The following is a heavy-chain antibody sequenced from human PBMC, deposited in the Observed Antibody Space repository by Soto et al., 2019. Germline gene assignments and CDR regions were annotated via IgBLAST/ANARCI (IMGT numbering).Heavy chain of an antibody. V-gene: IGHV1-8*01. CDR1: GYTFTSYD. CDR2: MNPNSGNT. CDR3: ARGSTRVRGVISYYYGMDV. D-gene: IGHD3-10*01. Sequence: ASVKVSCKASGYTFTSYDINWVRQATGQGLEWMGWMNPNSGNTGYAQKFQGRVTMTRNTSISTAYMELSSLRSEDTAVYYCARGSTRVRGVISYYYGMDVWGQGTTVTVS. J-gene: IGHJ6*02.